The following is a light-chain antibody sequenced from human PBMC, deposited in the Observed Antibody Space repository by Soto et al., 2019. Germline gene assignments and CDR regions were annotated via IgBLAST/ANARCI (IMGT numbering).Light chain of an antibody. J-gene: IGKJ5*01. CDR3: QEYGSSTIT. CDR1: QSVSSSY. CDR2: GAS. Sequence: EIVLTQSPGTLSLSPGERATLSCRASQSVSSSYLAWYQQKPGQAPRLLIYGASSRATGIPDRFNGXXSGTDYTLTISRLEPEDLAVYYCQEYGSSTITFGEGTRMEMK. V-gene: IGKV3-20*01.